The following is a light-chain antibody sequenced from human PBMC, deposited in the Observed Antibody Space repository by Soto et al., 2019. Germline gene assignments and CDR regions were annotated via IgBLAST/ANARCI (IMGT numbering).Light chain of an antibody. CDR3: QQSYSRPRT. J-gene: IGKJ1*01. V-gene: IGKV1-39*01. CDR2: AAS. Sequence: DIQMTQSPSSLSASVGDRFTITCRASQSISSYLNWYQQKPGKAPKLLIYAASSLQSGVPSRFSGSGSGTDFTLNISSLQPEDFASYFCQQSYSRPRTFGQGTKVDIK. CDR1: QSISSY.